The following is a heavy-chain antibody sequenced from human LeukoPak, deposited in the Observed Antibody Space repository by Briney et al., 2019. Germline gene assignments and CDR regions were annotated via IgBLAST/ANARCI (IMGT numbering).Heavy chain of an antibody. CDR1: GGTFSSYA. V-gene: IGHV1-69*13. J-gene: IGHJ4*02. CDR2: IIPIFGTA. Sequence: VKVSCKASGGTFSSYAISWVRQAPGQGLEWMGGIIPIFGTANYAQKFQGRVTITTDESTSTAYMELSSLRSEDTAVYYCARGSNGIVVVPVAYDYWGQGTLVTVSS. CDR3: ARGSNGIVVVPVAYDY. D-gene: IGHD2-2*01.